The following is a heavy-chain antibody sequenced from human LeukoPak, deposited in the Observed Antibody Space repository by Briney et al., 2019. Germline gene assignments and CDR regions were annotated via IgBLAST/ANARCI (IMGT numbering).Heavy chain of an antibody. CDR2: ITGSGRGT. CDR3: SKDPNGDYVGAFDM. Sequence: PGGSLRLSCTASGLTFSNYATTWVRQAPGKGLEGVSSITGSGRGTYYADSVKGSFSVSRDNYKNTVFLHMNSLRADDTDLYYCSKDPNGDYVGAFDMWGPGTMVTVSS. CDR1: GLTFSNYA. V-gene: IGHV3-23*01. D-gene: IGHD4-17*01. J-gene: IGHJ3*02.